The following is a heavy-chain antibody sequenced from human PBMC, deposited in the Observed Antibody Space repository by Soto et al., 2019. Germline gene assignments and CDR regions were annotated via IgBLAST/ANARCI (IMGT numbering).Heavy chain of an antibody. CDR1: GFTFSSSS. V-gene: IGHV3-7*03. D-gene: IGHD6-19*01. CDR2: INQDGGGT. J-gene: IGHJ4*02. CDR3: ARYFRGSGRYFFDY. Sequence: GGSLRLSCVASGFTFSSSSMGWVRQAPGKGLEWVANINQDGGGTYYVDSVQGRFTISRDNAKDSLFLQMNSLRVEDTAVYYCARYFRGSGRYFFDYWGQGTLVTVSS.